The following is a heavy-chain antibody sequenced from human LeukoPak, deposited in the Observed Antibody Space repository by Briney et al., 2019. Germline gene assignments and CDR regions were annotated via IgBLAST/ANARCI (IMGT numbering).Heavy chain of an antibody. CDR2: IYYSGST. V-gene: IGHV4-39*07. CDR1: GGSISSSSYY. D-gene: IGHD3-22*01. Sequence: SETLSLTCTVSGGSISSSSYYWGWIRQPPGKGLEWIGSIYYSGSTYYNPSLKSRVTISVDTSKNQFSLKLSSVTAADTAVYYCARFRRNTYYYDSSGYPSDAFDIWGQGTMVTVSS. J-gene: IGHJ3*02. CDR3: ARFRRNTYYYDSSGYPSDAFDI.